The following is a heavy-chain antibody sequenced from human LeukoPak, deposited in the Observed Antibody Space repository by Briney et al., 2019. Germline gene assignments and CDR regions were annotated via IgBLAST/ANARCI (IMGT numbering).Heavy chain of an antibody. CDR3: ARMLHLYDSSVRYFDY. CDR2: IYPGDSDT. V-gene: IGHV5-51*01. CDR1: GYSFTSYW. J-gene: IGHJ4*02. Sequence: GESLKISCKGSGYSFTSYWIGWVRQMPGKGLEWMGIIYPGDSDTRYSPSFQGQVTITADKSISTAYLQWSSLRSEDTAVYYCARMLHLYDSSVRYFDYWGQGTLVTVSS. D-gene: IGHD3-22*01.